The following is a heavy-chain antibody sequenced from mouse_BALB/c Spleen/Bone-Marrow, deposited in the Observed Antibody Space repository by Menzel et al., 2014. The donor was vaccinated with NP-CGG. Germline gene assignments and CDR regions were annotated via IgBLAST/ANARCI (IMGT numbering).Heavy chain of an antibody. CDR2: IRNKANGYTT. J-gene: IGHJ3*01. CDR3: ARDCGNYVRFAY. CDR1: GFTFTDYY. D-gene: IGHD2-1*01. Sequence: EVQGVESGGGLVQPRGSLRLSCATSGFTFTDYYMSWVRQPPGKALEWLGFIRNKANGYTTEYSASVKGRFTISRDNSQSILYLQMNTLRAEDSATYYCARDCGNYVRFAYWGQGTLVTVSA. V-gene: IGHV7-3*02.